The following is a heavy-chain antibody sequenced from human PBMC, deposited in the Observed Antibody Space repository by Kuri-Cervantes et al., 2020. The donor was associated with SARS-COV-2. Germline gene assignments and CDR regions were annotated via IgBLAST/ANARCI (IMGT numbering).Heavy chain of an antibody. CDR3: AKVETASLDY. CDR1: GFTFSYYG. CDR2: VRRDGSNY. D-gene: IGHD3-3*01. V-gene: IGHV3-30*02. J-gene: IGHJ4*02. Sequence: GESLKISCAASGFTFSYYGMHWVRQAPGKGLEWVGFVRRDGSNYYYADSVKGRFTISRDNSKNSLYLEMNSLRPEDTAVYYCAKVETASLDYWGQGTLGTVSS.